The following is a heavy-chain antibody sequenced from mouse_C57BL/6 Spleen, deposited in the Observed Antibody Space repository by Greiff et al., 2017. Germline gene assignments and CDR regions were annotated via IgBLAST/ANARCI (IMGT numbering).Heavy chain of an antibody. V-gene: IGHV2-2*01. CDR2: IWRGGST. CDR1: GFSLTSYG. Sequence: QVQLKESGPGLVQPSQSLSITCTVSGFSLTSYGVHWVRQSPGKGLEWLGVIWRGGSTDYNAAFISRLSISKDNSKSQVFFKMNSLQADDTAIYYCASITTVVAGAMDYWGQGTSVTVSS. J-gene: IGHJ4*01. CDR3: ASITTVVAGAMDY. D-gene: IGHD1-1*01.